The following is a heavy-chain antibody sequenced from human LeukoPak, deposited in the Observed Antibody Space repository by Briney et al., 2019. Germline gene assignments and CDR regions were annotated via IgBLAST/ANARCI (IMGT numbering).Heavy chain of an antibody. D-gene: IGHD3-3*01. CDR3: ARHWAAYYDFWSGYSGGYGMDV. CDR1: GYSFTSYW. V-gene: IGHV5-10-1*01. Sequence: GESLKISCKGSGYSFTSYWISRVRQMPGKGLEWMGRIDPSDSYTNYSPSFQGHVTISADKSVSTAYLQWSSLKASDTAMYYCARHWAAYYDFWSGYSGGYGMDVWGQGTTVTVSS. CDR2: IDPSDSYT. J-gene: IGHJ6*02.